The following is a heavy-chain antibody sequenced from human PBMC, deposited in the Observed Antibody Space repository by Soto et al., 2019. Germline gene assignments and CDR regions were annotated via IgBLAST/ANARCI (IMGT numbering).Heavy chain of an antibody. V-gene: IGHV5-51*01. J-gene: IGHJ4*02. CDR3: ARHVDLSPFDF. D-gene: IGHD2-15*01. Sequence: EVQLVQSGAEVKKPGESLKISCEGSGYSFTTYWIAWVRQMPGKGLEWMGVIYPADSDTAYSPSFQGQVTISADKSISTAYLHWSSLKASDTAIYYCARHVDLSPFDFWGQGTLVTVSS. CDR2: IYPADSDT. CDR1: GYSFTTYW.